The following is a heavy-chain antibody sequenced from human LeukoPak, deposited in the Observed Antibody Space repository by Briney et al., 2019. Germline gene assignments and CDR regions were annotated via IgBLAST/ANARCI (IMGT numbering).Heavy chain of an antibody. J-gene: IGHJ4*02. CDR3: ASPPSPMVRGVKRAFVD. CDR1: GGSFSGYY. D-gene: IGHD3-10*01. V-gene: IGHV4-34*01. CDR2: INHSGST. Sequence: PSETLSLTCAVYGGSFSGYYWSWIRQPPGKGLEWIGEINHSGSTNYNPSLKSRVTISVDTSKNQFSLKLSSVTAADTAVYYCASPPSPMVRGVKRAFVDWGQGTLVTVSS.